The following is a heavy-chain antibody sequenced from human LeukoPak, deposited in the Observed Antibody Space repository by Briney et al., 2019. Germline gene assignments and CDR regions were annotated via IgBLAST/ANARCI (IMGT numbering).Heavy chain of an antibody. D-gene: IGHD4-23*01. CDR2: ISESGAHT. Sequence: GGSLRLSCAASGFTFSYYSMNWVRQAPGKGLEWVSSISESGAHTFYADSVKGRFIVSRDNAQNSLYLEMNSLRLEDTAVYYCAEDMTTVVTPYYYYYMDVWGKGTPVTVSS. CDR1: GFTFSYYS. V-gene: IGHV3-21*06. J-gene: IGHJ6*03. CDR3: AEDMTTVVTPYYYYYMDV.